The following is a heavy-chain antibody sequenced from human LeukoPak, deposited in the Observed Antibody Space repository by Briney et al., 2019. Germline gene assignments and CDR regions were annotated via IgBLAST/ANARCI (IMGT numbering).Heavy chain of an antibody. CDR3: ARQEIGLRSFDP. J-gene: IGHJ5*02. D-gene: IGHD3/OR15-3a*01. Sequence: SETLSLTCAVYGGSFSGYYWSWIRQPPGKNLEWLGSIYYTGTTHYNPSLKSRVTISVDTSKNQFSLNLSSVTAADTAVYYCARQEIGLRSFDPWGQGTLVTVSS. CDR1: GGSFSGYY. V-gene: IGHV4-34*01. CDR2: IYYTGTT.